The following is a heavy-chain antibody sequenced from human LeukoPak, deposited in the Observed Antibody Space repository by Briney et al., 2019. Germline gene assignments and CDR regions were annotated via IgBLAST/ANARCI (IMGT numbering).Heavy chain of an antibody. V-gene: IGHV4-59*08. CDR1: GGSISSYY. CDR3: ARGIWFGELLGNWFDP. Sequence: PSETLSLTCTVSGGSISSYYWGWIRQPPGKGLEWIGYIYFSGSTNYNPSLKSRVAISVDTSKNQFSLKLSSVTAADTAVYYCARGIWFGELLGNWFDPWGQGTLVTVSS. J-gene: IGHJ5*02. D-gene: IGHD3-10*01. CDR2: IYFSGST.